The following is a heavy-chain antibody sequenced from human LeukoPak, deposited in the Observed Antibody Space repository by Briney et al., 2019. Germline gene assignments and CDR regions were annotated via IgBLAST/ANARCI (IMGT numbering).Heavy chain of an antibody. CDR3: AERGGVGV. CDR1: GLTFRNYA. CDR2: VNGGGVTT. V-gene: IGHV3-23*01. Sequence: GGSLRLSCAVSGLTFRNYAMSWIRQAPGKGLEWVSAVNGGGVTTYYTDSVRGRFTISRDNSNNTLYLQMNSLRVDDTAVYYCAERGGVGVWGQGTTVTVSS. J-gene: IGHJ6*02.